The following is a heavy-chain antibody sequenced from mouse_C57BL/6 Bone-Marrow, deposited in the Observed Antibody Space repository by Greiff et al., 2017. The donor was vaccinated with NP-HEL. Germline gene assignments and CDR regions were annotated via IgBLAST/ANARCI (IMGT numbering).Heavy chain of an antibody. V-gene: IGHV3-6*01. J-gene: IGHJ2*01. D-gene: IGHD2-5*01. Sequence: EVKLVESGPGLVKPSQSLSLTCSVTGYSITSGYYWNWIRQFPGNKLEWMGYISYDGSNNYNPSLKNRISITRVTSKNQFFLKLNSVTTEDTATYYCARVSYYSNRYYFDYWGQGTTLTVSS. CDR1: GYSITSGYY. CDR2: ISYDGSN. CDR3: ARVSYYSNRYYFDY.